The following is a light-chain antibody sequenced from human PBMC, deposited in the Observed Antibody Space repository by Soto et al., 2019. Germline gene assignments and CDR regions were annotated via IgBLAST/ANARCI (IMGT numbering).Light chain of an antibody. CDR3: QQSYSCPPT. V-gene: IGKV1-39*01. Sequence: DIQMTQSPSSLSASVEHRVIITCRASQSSSNHLNWYQQKPGKAPKLLIFAASSLQSGVPSRFSGSRSGPDFTLTISSLQPEDFATYYCQQSYSCPPTFGQGTKVEIK. CDR2: AAS. J-gene: IGKJ1*01. CDR1: QSSSNH.